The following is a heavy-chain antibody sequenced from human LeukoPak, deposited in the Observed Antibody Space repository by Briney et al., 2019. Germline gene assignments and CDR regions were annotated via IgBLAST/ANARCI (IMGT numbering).Heavy chain of an antibody. Sequence: GGSLRLSCEASGFGFSGYWMHWVRQAPRQGLVWVSRINNDGGSTSYADSVKGRFSISRDNVQRRLFLQMNSLRAEDTAVYYCAREMDATGTTSLFDYWGQGTLVTVSS. D-gene: IGHD1-1*01. CDR1: GFGFSGYW. J-gene: IGHJ4*02. CDR2: INNDGGST. CDR3: AREMDATGTTSLFDY. V-gene: IGHV3-74*01.